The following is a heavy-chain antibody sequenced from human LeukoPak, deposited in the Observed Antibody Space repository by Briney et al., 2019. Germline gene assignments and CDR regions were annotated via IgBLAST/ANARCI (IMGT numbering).Heavy chain of an antibody. Sequence: GGSLKLSCVASGFTFSGAAMHWVRQASGKGLEWVGRIGGKTDKFAPTYAGSVRGRFTISRDDSKNTAYLQMTSLKTEDTAVYYCVHYGSGSYSTDYWGQGTLVTVSS. CDR3: VHYGSGSYSTDY. J-gene: IGHJ4*02. CDR2: IGGKTDKFAP. D-gene: IGHD3-10*01. V-gene: IGHV3-73*01. CDR1: GFTFSGAA.